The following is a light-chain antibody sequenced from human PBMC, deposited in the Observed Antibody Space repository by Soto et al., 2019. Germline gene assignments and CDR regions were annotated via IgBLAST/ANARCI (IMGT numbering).Light chain of an antibody. CDR1: QSVSSY. CDR3: QQRSNWPGT. CDR2: DAS. J-gene: IGKJ2*01. V-gene: IGKV3-11*01. Sequence: IVLTQSPATLSLSPGERATLSCRASQSVSSYLAWYQQKPGQAPRLPIYDASNRATGIPARFSGSGSGTDFTLTISSLEPEDFAVYYCQQRSNWPGTFGQGTKLEIK.